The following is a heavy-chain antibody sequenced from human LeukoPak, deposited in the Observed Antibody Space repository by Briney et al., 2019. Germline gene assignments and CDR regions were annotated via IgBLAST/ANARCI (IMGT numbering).Heavy chain of an antibody. CDR1: GGSFSGYY. J-gene: IGHJ3*02. Sequence: PSETLSLTCAVYGGSFSGYYWSWIRQPPGKGLEWIGEINHSGSTNYNPSLKSRVTISVDTSKNQFSLKLSSVTAADTAVYYCASAPSTVVTPPAFDIWAQGTMVTVSS. V-gene: IGHV4-34*01. CDR3: ASAPSTVVTPPAFDI. CDR2: INHSGST. D-gene: IGHD4-23*01.